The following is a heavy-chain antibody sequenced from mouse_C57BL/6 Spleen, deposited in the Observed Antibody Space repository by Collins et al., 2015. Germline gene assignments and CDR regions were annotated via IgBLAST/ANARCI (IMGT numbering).Heavy chain of an antibody. Sequence: DVQLQESGPGLVKPSQSLSLACSVTGYSITSGYYWNWIRQFPGNKLEWMGYISYDGTNNYNPSLKNRVSITRDTSKNQFFLKLSSATTEDTTTYYCARGMITTAMDYWGQGTSVTVSS. V-gene: IGHV3-6*02. CDR3: ARGMITTAMDY. J-gene: IGHJ4*01. CDR2: ISYDGTN. CDR1: GYSITSGYY. D-gene: IGHD2-4*01.